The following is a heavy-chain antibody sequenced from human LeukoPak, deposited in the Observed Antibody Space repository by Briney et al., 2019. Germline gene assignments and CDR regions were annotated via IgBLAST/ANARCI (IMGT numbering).Heavy chain of an antibody. D-gene: IGHD2-15*01. CDR1: GYTFTGYG. V-gene: IGHV1-18*01. Sequence: GASVKVSCKASGYTFTGYGISWVRQAPGQGLEWMGWISAYNGNTNYAQKLQGRVTMTTDTSTSTAYMELRSLRSDDTAVYYCASGYSAVGYCSGGSCYSAFDIGGQGTMVTVSS. CDR3: ASGYSAVGYCSGGSCYSAFDI. J-gene: IGHJ3*02. CDR2: ISAYNGNT.